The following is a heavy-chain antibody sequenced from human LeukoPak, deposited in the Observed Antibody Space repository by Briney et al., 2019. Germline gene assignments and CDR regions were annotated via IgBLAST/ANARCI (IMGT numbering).Heavy chain of an antibody. CDR2: ISGSGDIA. CDR1: GFTFRSDA. V-gene: IGHV3-23*01. CDR3: AKCAWFGDAPGGDY. Sequence: GGSLRLSCAASGFTFRSDAMSWVRQAPGKGLEWVSAISGSGDIAYYADSVKGRFTISRDNSKNTMYLQMNSLRVEDTAVYYCAKCAWFGDAPGGDYWGPGTLVTVSS. J-gene: IGHJ4*02. D-gene: IGHD3-10*01.